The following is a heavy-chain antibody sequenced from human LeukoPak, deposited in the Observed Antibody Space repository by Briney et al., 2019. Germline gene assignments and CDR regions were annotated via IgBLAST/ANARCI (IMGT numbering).Heavy chain of an antibody. J-gene: IGHJ4*02. D-gene: IGHD3-22*01. CDR3: ARDLDSLYYYDSSGYCLDY. V-gene: IGHV1-24*01. Sequence: ASVKVSCKVSGYTLTELSMHWVRQGPGKGLEWLGGFDPEDGETIYAQKFQGRVTMTEDTSTDTAYMELSSLRSEDTAVYYCARDLDSLYYYDSSGYCLDYWGQGTLVTVSS. CDR1: GYTLTELS. CDR2: FDPEDGET.